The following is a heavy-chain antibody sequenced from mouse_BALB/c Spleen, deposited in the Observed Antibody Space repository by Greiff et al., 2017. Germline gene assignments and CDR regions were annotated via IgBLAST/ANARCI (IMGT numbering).Heavy chain of an antibody. D-gene: IGHD2-4*01. CDR1: GFSLTSYG. Sequence: VQLQQSGPGLVQPSQSLSITCTVSGFSLTSYGVHWVRQSPGKGLEWLGVIWSGGSTDYNAAFISRLSISKDNSKSQVFFKMNSLQANDTAIYYCARNKGMITTDWYFDVWGAGTTVTVSS. CDR3: ARNKGMITTDWYFDV. V-gene: IGHV2-2*02. CDR2: IWSGGST. J-gene: IGHJ1*01.